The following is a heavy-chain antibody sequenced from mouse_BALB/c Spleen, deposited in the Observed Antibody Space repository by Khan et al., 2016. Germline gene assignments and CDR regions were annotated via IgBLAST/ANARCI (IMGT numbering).Heavy chain of an antibody. CDR2: ITYSGST. J-gene: IGHJ4*01. Sequence: EVQLQESGPGLVKPSQSLSLTCTVTGYSITNDYAWNWIRQFPGNKLEWMGYITYSGSTSYNPSLRSRISITRDTSKNQFFLQLSSVTTEDTATXYCARGGYDGTYYGMDDWGQGTSVTVSS. D-gene: IGHD2-2*01. CDR1: GYSITNDYA. CDR3: ARGGYDGTYYGMDD. V-gene: IGHV3-2*02.